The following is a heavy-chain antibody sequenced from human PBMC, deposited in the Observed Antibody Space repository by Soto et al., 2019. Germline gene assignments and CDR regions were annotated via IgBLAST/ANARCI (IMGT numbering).Heavy chain of an antibody. V-gene: IGHV4-4*07. CDR3: ARAGGSEVQGKNWFDP. J-gene: IGHJ5*02. CDR2: IYTSGST. D-gene: IGHD1-1*01. CDR1: GCLIHRFY. Sequence: VQPPEVGPGPGKPFGAPAPPWHCSGCLIHRFYLSRIPPAAGEGLEGIGRIYTSGSTNYNPSLKSRVTMSVDTSKNQFSLKLTSVTAADTAVYYCARAGGSEVQGKNWFDPWGQGTLVTVSS.